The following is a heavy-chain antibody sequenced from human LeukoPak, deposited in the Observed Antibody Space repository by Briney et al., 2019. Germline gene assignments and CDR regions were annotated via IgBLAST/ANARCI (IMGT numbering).Heavy chain of an antibody. J-gene: IGHJ4*02. CDR1: GYTFTGYY. CDR2: INPNSGGT. CDR3: ARDLDSSGYASDY. D-gene: IGHD3-22*01. Sequence: ASVTVSCKASGYTFTGYYMHWVRQAPGQGLEWMGWINPNSGGTNYAQKFQGRVTMTRDTSISTAYMELSRLRSDDTAVYYCARDLDSSGYASDYWGQGTLVTVSS. V-gene: IGHV1-2*02.